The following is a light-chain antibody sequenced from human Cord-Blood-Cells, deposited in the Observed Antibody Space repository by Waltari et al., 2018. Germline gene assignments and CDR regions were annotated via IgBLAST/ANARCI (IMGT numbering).Light chain of an antibody. V-gene: IGLV2-8*01. CDR3: SSYAGSNNLV. Sequence: QSALTPPPSASGSPGQSVTISCTGPRRDVGGYHYVPWYQQHPGKAPKLMIYEISKRPSGFPDRFSGSKSGNTASLTVSGLQAEDEADYYCSSYAGSNNLVFGGGTKLTVL. CDR2: EIS. CDR1: RRDVGGYHY. J-gene: IGLJ2*01.